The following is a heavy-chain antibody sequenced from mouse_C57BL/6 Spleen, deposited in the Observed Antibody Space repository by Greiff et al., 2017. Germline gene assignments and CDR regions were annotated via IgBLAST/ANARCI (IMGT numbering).Heavy chain of an antibody. CDR1: GYAFSSSW. CDR3: ARYDYDVFDY. D-gene: IGHD2-4*01. J-gene: IGHJ2*01. Sequence: VQLQESGPELVKPGASVKISCKASGYAFSSSWMNWVKQRPGKGLEWIGRLYPGDGDTNYNGKFKGKATLTADKSSSTAYMQLSSLTSEDSAVYFCARYDYDVFDYWGQGTTLTVSS. V-gene: IGHV1-82*01. CDR2: LYPGDGDT.